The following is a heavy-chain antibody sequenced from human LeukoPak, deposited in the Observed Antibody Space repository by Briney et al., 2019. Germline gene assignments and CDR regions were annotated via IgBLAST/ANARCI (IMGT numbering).Heavy chain of an antibody. D-gene: IGHD3-22*01. CDR1: GGSISSYY. CDR3: ARGGYSSGYYLDAFDI. Sequence: PSETLSHTCTVFGGSISSYYWSWIRQPAGKGLEWIGRIYTSGSTNYNPSLKSRVTMSVDTSKNQFSLKLSSVTAADTAVYYCARGGYSSGYYLDAFDIWGQGTMVTVSS. V-gene: IGHV4-4*07. CDR2: IYTSGST. J-gene: IGHJ3*02.